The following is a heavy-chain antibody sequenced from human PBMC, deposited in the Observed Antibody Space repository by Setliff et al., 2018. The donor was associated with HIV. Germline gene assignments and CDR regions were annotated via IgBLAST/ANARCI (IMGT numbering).Heavy chain of an antibody. V-gene: IGHV3-21*04. CDR2: ISSRSDYI. J-gene: IGHJ6*03. D-gene: IGHD2-15*01. CDR3: VRDASIAATYYYYFAV. CDR1: GFSFSTYS. Sequence: GGSLRLSCVASGFSFSTYSMNWVRQAPGKGLEWISYISSRSDYIYYADSVKGRFTISRDSAKTSLYLQMNSLKPEDTAVYFCVRDASIAATYYYYFAVWGKGTTVTVSS.